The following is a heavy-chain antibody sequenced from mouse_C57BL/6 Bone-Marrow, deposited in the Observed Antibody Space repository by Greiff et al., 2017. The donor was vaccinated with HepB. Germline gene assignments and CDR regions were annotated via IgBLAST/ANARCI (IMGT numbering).Heavy chain of an antibody. V-gene: IGHV5-16*01. CDR3: ARGDYGSSYPYFDY. CDR2: INYDGSST. J-gene: IGHJ2*01. D-gene: IGHD1-1*01. CDR1: GFTFSDYY. Sequence: EVMLVESEGGLVQPGSSMKLSCTASGFTFSDYYMAWVRQVPEKGLEWVANINYDGSSTYYLDSLKSRFIISRDNAKNILYLKMSSLKSEDTATYYCARGDYGSSYPYFDYWGQGTTLTVSS.